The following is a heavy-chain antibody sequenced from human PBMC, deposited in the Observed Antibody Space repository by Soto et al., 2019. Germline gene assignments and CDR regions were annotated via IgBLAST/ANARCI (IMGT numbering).Heavy chain of an antibody. CDR2: VYYSGST. CDR3: ARHQYYYDSSGYTLDY. Sequence: KPSETLSLTCTVSGGSISSSTYYWGWIRQPPGKGLEWIGSVYYSGSTYYNPSLKSRVTISVDTSNNQFSLKLNPVTAADTAVYYCARHQYYYDSSGYTLDYWGQGTLVTVSS. V-gene: IGHV4-39*01. D-gene: IGHD3-22*01. CDR1: GGSISSSTYY. J-gene: IGHJ4*02.